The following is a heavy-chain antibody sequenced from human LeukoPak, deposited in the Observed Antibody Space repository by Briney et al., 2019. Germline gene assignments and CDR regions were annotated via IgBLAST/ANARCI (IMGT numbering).Heavy chain of an antibody. CDR2: IWYDGSNK. Sequence: RPGGSLRLSCAASGFTFSSYGMHWVRQAPGKGLEWVAVIWYDGSNKYYADSVKGRFTISRNNSKNTLYPQMNSLRAEDTAVYYCARDQGSSGWRVFDYWGQGTLVTVSS. CDR3: ARDQGSSGWRVFDY. J-gene: IGHJ4*02. V-gene: IGHV3-33*01. D-gene: IGHD6-19*01. CDR1: GFTFSSYG.